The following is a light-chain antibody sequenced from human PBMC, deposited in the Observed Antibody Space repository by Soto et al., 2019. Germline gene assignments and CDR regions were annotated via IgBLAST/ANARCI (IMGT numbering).Light chain of an antibody. CDR3: QQYNSWPIT. Sequence: ETVMTQSPATLSVSLGERATLSCRTSQSVVISLAWYQQKPGQAPRLLIYGASARATGIPARFSGSGSGTDFTLTISGLQSEVSAVYYCQQYNSWPITCGQGTRLEIK. CDR1: QSVVIS. V-gene: IGKV3-15*01. CDR2: GAS. J-gene: IGKJ5*01.